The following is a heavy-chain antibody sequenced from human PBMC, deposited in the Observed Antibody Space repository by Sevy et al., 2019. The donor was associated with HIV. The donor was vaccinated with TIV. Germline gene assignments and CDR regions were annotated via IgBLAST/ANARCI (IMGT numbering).Heavy chain of an antibody. CDR1: GYTFTSYA. J-gene: IGHJ6*02. Sequence: ASVKVSCKASGYTFTSYAINWVRHATGQGLEWMGWMNPNSGNTGYAQKFQGRVTMTRNTSISTAYMELSSLRSEDTAVYYCARYSAWEQTFGYYYYGMDVWGQGTTVTVSS. D-gene: IGHD1-26*01. CDR3: ARYSAWEQTFGYYYYGMDV. CDR2: MNPNSGNT. V-gene: IGHV1-8*01.